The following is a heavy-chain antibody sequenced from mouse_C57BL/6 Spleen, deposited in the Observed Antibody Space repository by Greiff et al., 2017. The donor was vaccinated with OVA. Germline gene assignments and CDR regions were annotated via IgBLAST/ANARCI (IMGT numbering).Heavy chain of an antibody. V-gene: IGHV1-81*01. CDR2: IYPRSGNT. CDR3: ARGGYSNRYAMDY. CDR1: GYTFTSYG. Sequence: VKLMESGAELARPGASVKLSCKASGYTFTSYGISWVKQRTGQGLEWIGEIYPRSGNTYYNEKFKGKATLTADKSSSTAYMELRSLTSEDSAVYFCARGGYSNRYAMDYWGQGTSVTVSS. J-gene: IGHJ4*01. D-gene: IGHD2-5*01.